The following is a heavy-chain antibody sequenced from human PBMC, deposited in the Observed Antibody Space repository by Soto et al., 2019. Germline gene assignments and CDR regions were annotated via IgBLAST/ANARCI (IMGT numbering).Heavy chain of an antibody. CDR3: AGTTSHYWYYMDV. V-gene: IGHV6-1*01. J-gene: IGHJ6*03. CDR1: GDSVSSNSAA. D-gene: IGHD1-7*01. Sequence: QVQLQESGPGLVKPSQTLSLTCVISGDSVSSNSAAWNWIRQSPSRGLEWLGRTYYRSRWYYDYAVSVESRITVNPDTSKNQFSLQLTSVTPEDTAVYYCAGTTSHYWYYMDVWGKGTTVTVSS. CDR2: TYYRSRWYY.